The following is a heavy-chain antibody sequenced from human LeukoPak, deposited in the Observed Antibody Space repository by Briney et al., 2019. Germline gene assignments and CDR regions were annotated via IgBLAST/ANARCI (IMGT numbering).Heavy chain of an antibody. CDR2: INPSGGST. Sequence: ASVKVSCKASGYTFTSYCMHWVLQAPGQGLEWMGIINPSGGSTSYAQKFQGRVTMTRDTSTSTVYMELSSLRSEDTAVYYCASGRTANWFDPWGQGTLVTVSS. CDR1: GYTFTSYC. D-gene: IGHD1/OR15-1a*01. CDR3: ASGRTANWFDP. J-gene: IGHJ5*02. V-gene: IGHV1-46*01.